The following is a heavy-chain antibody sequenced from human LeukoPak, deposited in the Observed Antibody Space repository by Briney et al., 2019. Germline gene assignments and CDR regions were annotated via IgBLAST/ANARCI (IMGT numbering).Heavy chain of an antibody. V-gene: IGHV4-34*01. CDR2: INHSGSK. CDR1: GGSFSGYY. J-gene: IGHJ4*02. CDR3: ARRRAAAGSRDDY. D-gene: IGHD6-13*01. Sequence: PSETLSLTCAVYGGSFSGYYWSWIRQPPGKGLEWIGEINHSGSKNYNPSLKSRVNISVDTSKNQFSLKLSSVTAADTAVYYCARRRAAAGSRDDYWGQGTLVTVSS.